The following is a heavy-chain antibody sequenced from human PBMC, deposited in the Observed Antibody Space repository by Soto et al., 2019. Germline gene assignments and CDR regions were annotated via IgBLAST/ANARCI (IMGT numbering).Heavy chain of an antibody. CDR3: ARDARPHKIRYCSSTSCYGDLDYYMDV. V-gene: IGHV3-66*01. CDR2: IHSDGGT. CDR1: GFNVIYNY. D-gene: IGHD2-2*01. Sequence: GGSLRLSCAASGFNVIYNYMSWVRQAPGKGLEWVSIIHSDGGTHYADSVKGRFTISRDNSKNTLYLQMNSLRAEDTAVYYCARDARPHKIRYCSSTSCYGDLDYYMDVWGKGTTVTVSS. J-gene: IGHJ6*03.